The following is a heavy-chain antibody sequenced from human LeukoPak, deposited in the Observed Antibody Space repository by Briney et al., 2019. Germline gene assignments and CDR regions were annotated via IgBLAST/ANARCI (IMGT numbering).Heavy chain of an antibody. CDR2: IKQDGSEK. Sequence: GGSLRLSCAASGFTFSSYWMSWVRQAPGKGLEWVANIKQDGSEKYHVDSVKGRFTISRDNAKNSLYLQMNSLRSEDTAVYYCARSVGDFWSGRLSWFDPWGQGTLVTVSS. J-gene: IGHJ5*02. D-gene: IGHD3-3*01. CDR1: GFTFSSYW. CDR3: ARSVGDFWSGRLSWFDP. V-gene: IGHV3-7*03.